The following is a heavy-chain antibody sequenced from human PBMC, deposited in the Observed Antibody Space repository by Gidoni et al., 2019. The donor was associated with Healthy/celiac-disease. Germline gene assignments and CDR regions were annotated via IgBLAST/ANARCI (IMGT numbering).Heavy chain of an antibody. CDR1: GFTSRRYS. CDR3: AREDIVVVPAADTSYYYYMDV. J-gene: IGHJ6*03. CDR2: ISSSSSYI. D-gene: IGHD2-2*01. V-gene: IGHV3-21*01. Sequence: EVQLVESGGGLVKPGGSLRLSCEASGFTSRRYSRNGVRQALGKGQEWVSSISSSSSYIYYADSVKGRFTISRDNAKNSMYLQMNSLRAEDTAVYYCAREDIVVVPAADTSYYYYMDVWGKGTTVTVSS.